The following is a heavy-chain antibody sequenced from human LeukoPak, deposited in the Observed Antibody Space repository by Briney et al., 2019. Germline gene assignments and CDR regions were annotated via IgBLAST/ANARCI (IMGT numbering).Heavy chain of an antibody. CDR1: GDTFTTYR. CDR3: VVFTRLGPSSWSYYFDF. J-gene: IGHJ4*02. V-gene: IGHV5-51*01. Sequence: GESLKISCKASGDTFTTYRIVWVRQVPGRGLEWMGIIYTADSDTKYSPSFQGHVTISADKSISTAYLQWSSLKASDTATYYCVVFTRLGPSSWSYYFDFWGQGTLVTVS. CDR2: IYTADSDT. D-gene: IGHD2-8*01.